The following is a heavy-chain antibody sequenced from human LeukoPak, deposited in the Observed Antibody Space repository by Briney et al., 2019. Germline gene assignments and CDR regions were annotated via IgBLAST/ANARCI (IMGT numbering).Heavy chain of an antibody. CDR3: ARRRSIAAAGKYWFDP. J-gene: IGHJ5*02. Sequence: ASVKVSCKASGYTFTSYYMHWVRQATGQGLEWMGWMNPNSGNTGYAQKFQGRVTITRNTSISTAYMELSSLRSEDTAVYYRARRRSIAAAGKYWFDPWGQGTLVTVSS. D-gene: IGHD6-13*01. CDR1: GYTFTSYY. V-gene: IGHV1-8*03. CDR2: MNPNSGNT.